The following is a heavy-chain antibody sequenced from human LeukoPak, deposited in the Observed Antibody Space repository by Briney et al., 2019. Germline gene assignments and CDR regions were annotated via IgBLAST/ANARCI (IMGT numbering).Heavy chain of an antibody. CDR2: IYSGGST. Sequence: PGGSLRLSCAASGFTVSSNYMSWVRQAPGKGLEWVSVIYSGGSTYYADSVKGRFTISRDDSKNTLYLQMNSLRAEDTAVYYCAKQGYCSSTSCHGDFQHWGQGTLVTVSS. J-gene: IGHJ1*01. V-gene: IGHV3-53*05. D-gene: IGHD2-2*01. CDR3: AKQGYCSSTSCHGDFQH. CDR1: GFTVSSNY.